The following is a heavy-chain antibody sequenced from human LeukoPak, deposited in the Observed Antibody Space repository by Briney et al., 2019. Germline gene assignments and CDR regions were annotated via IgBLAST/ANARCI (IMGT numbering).Heavy chain of an antibody. V-gene: IGHV1-46*01. CDR3: AREGQQLKHFDY. CDR1: GNTFTDHY. CDR2: INPRGDAT. Sequence: ASVKVSCKASGNTFTDHYMHWVRQAPGQGLEWMGAINPRGDATIGAQKFQGRVTTTRDTSTSTVYIELSSLRSEDTAVYYCAREGQQLKHFDYWGQGTPVTVSS. J-gene: IGHJ4*02. D-gene: IGHD1-1*01.